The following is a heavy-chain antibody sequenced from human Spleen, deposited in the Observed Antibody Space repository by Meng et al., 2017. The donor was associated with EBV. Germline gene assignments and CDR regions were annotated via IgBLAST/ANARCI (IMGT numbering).Heavy chain of an antibody. V-gene: IGHV1-18*01. D-gene: IGHD3-10*01. J-gene: IGHJ5*02. CDR3: ARAPMVQGEGWFDP. CDR2: ISAYNGNT. CDR1: GYTFTRYG. Sequence: LVHCVTEVKKPGASVKVPCKPSGYTFTRYGISWVRQAPGQGLEWMGWISAYNGNTNYAQKLQGRVTMTTDTSTSTAYMELRSLRSDDTAVYYCARAPMVQGEGWFDPWGQGTLVTVSS.